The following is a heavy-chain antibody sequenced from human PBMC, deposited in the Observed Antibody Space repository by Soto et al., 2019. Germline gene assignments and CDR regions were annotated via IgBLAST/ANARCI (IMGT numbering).Heavy chain of an antibody. D-gene: IGHD3-22*01. CDR1: GFTFSSYW. CDR3: ARPRYDSTGTPFDH. CDR2: INTDGGST. J-gene: IGHJ4*02. Sequence: EVQLVESGGGLVQPGGSLRLSCAASGFTFSSYWLHWVRQAPGKGLVWVSGINTDGGSTDYADSVKDRFIISRDNAKNTLYLQMNSLRAEDTAVYYCARPRYDSTGTPFDHWGLGTLVTVSS. V-gene: IGHV3-74*01.